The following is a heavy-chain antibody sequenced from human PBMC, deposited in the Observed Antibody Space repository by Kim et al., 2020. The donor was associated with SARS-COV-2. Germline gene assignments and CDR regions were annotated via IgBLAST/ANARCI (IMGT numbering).Heavy chain of an antibody. D-gene: IGHD6-19*01. V-gene: IGHV3-23*01. Sequence: GGSLRLSCAASGFTFSSYAMSWVRQAPGKGLEWVSAISGSGGSTYYADSVKGRFTISRDNSKNTLYLQMNSLRAEDTAVYYCAKPGRGIAVAGVGDYFDYWGQGTLVTVSS. CDR2: ISGSGGST. J-gene: IGHJ4*02. CDR1: GFTFSSYA. CDR3: AKPGRGIAVAGVGDYFDY.